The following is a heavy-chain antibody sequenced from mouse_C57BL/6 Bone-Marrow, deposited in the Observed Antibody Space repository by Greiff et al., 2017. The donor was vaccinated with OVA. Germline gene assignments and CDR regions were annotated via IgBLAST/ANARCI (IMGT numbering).Heavy chain of an antibody. Sequence: VQLQQSGAELVRPGASVKLSCTASGFNIKDDYMHWVKQRPEQGLEWIGWIDPENGDTEYASKFQGKATITADTSSNTAYLQLSSLTSEDTAVYYCTGGYYDWYFDVWGTGTTVTVSS. CDR2: IDPENGDT. J-gene: IGHJ1*03. D-gene: IGHD2-3*01. CDR3: TGGYYDWYFDV. V-gene: IGHV14-4*01. CDR1: GFNIKDDY.